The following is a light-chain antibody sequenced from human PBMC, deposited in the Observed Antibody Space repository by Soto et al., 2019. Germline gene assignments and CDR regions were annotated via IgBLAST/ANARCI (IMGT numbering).Light chain of an antibody. CDR3: SSYTSSSTLGGV. CDR2: EVS. CDR1: SSDVGGYNY. J-gene: IGLJ1*01. V-gene: IGLV2-14*01. Sequence: QCALTQPASVSWSPGQSITISCTVTSSDVGGYNYVSWYQQHPGKAPKLMIYEVSNRPSGVSNRFSGSKSGNTASLTISGLQAEDEADYYCSSYTSSSTLGGVFGTGTKVTVL.